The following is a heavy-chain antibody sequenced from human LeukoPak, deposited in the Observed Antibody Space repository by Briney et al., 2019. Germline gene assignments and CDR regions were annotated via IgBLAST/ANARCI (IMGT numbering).Heavy chain of an antibody. CDR2: IRSKAYGGTT. Sequence: GGSLRLSCTASGFTFGDYAMSWFRQAPGKGLEWVGFIRSKAYGGTTEYAASVKGRFTISRDDSKSIAYLQMNSLKTEDTAVYYCTRDRSDYVWGSYRYRRDPFDYWGQGTLVTVSS. CDR1: GFTFGDYA. D-gene: IGHD3-16*02. V-gene: IGHV3-49*03. CDR3: TRDRSDYVWGSYRYRRDPFDY. J-gene: IGHJ4*02.